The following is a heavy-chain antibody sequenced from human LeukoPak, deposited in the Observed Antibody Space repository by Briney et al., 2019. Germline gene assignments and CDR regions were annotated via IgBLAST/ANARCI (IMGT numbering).Heavy chain of an antibody. J-gene: IGHJ6*02. Sequence: GGSLRLSCAASGFTFSSYGMHWVRQAPGKGLEWVAVIWYDGSNKYYADSVKGRFTISRDNAKNSLYLQMNSLRAEDTAVYYCASNEAGSGSYYNNYYGMDVWGQGTTVTVSS. CDR1: GFTFSSYG. V-gene: IGHV3-33*03. CDR2: IWYDGSNK. CDR3: ASNEAGSGSYYNNYYGMDV. D-gene: IGHD3-10*01.